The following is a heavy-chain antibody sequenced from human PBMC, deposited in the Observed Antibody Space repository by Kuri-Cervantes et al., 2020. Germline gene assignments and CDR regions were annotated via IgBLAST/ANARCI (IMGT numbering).Heavy chain of an antibody. CDR2: ISAYNGNT. V-gene: IGHV1-18*01. CDR1: GYTFTSYG. J-gene: IGHJ6*02. Sequence: ASVKVSCKASGYTFTSYGISWVRQAPGQGLEWRGWISAYNGNTNYAQKLQGRVTMTTDTSTSTAYMELRSLRSDDTAVYYCARGYYDSSGYYYPYYYGMDAWGQGTTVTVSS. D-gene: IGHD3-22*01. CDR3: ARGYYDSSGYYYPYYYGMDA.